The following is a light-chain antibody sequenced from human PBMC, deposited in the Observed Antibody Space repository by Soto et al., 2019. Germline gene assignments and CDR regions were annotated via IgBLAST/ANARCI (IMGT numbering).Light chain of an antibody. CDR2: EVS. J-gene: IGLJ2*01. CDR1: SSDVGSYNL. CDR3: CSYAGSNTLL. V-gene: IGLV2-23*02. Sequence: QSVLTQPASVSGSPGQSITISCTGTSSDVGSYNLVSWYQQHPGKAPKLMIYEVSKRPSGVSNHFSGSKSGNTASLTISGLQAEDEADYYCCSYAGSNTLLFGGGTKLTVL.